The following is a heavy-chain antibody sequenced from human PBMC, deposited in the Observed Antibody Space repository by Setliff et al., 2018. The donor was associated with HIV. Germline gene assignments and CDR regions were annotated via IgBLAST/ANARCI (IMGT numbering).Heavy chain of an antibody. Sequence: PSETLSLTCTVSGGSISSSSYYWGWVRQPPGKGLEWIWTMFYTGSAYYTPSLKSRVTISVDTSKNQFSLKLSSVTAADTAVYYCARQFRYPGIAVAGIDYWGQGTLVTVSS. CDR3: ARQFRYPGIAVAGIDY. CDR1: GGSISSSSYY. J-gene: IGHJ4*02. CDR2: MFYTGSA. D-gene: IGHD6-19*01. V-gene: IGHV4-39*01.